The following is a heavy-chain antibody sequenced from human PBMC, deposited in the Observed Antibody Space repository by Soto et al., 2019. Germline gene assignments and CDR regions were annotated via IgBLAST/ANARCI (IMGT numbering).Heavy chain of an antibody. D-gene: IGHD2-21*01. J-gene: IGHJ3*02. CDR1: GFTFSSYA. Sequence: PGGSLRLSCAASGFTFSSYAMHWVRQAPGKGLEWVAVISYDGSNKYYADSVKGRFTISRDNSKNTLYLQMNSLRAEDTAVYYCARDQHIVVVKTNDAFDIWGQGTMVTVSS. CDR3: ARDQHIVVVKTNDAFDI. CDR2: ISYDGSNK. V-gene: IGHV3-30-3*01.